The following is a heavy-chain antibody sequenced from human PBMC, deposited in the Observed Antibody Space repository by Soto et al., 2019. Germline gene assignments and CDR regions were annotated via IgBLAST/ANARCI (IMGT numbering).Heavy chain of an antibody. CDR1: GATFSRHA. Sequence: QVQLVQSGAEVKRPGSAVKVSCRVSGATFSRHAITWVRQAPGQGLEWMGGIIPMLIKVNYEEKLQGRVTITADESTTTVYMELSSLTSDDTAVYYCARDKGGTRGYSGYDAFDYWGQGTLVTVSS. V-gene: IGHV1-69*01. CDR3: ARDKGGTRGYSGYDAFDY. CDR2: IIPMLIKV. D-gene: IGHD5-12*01. J-gene: IGHJ4*02.